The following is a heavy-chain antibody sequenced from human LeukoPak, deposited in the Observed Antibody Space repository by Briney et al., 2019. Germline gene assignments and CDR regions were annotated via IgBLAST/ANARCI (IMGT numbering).Heavy chain of an antibody. J-gene: IGHJ4*02. D-gene: IGHD4-23*01. CDR1: GGSISSSYHY. V-gene: IGHV4-39*01. CDR2: IYYSGRT. Sequence: PSETLSLTCTVSGGSISSSYHYWGWVRQPPGKGLEWIATIYYSGRTYYNPSLESRVTIYVDTSKSQFSLKLSSVTAADTAVYYCARLILDYGGPYFFDYWGQGTLVTVSS. CDR3: ARLILDYGGPYFFDY.